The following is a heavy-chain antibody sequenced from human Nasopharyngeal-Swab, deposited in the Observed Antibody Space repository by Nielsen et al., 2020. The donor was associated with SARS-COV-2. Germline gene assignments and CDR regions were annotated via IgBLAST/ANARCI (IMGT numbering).Heavy chain of an antibody. D-gene: IGHD5-24*01. CDR1: GGSISSYYW. V-gene: IGHV2-5*08. J-gene: IGHJ3*02. CDR3: AHRPGIEMATIKAFDI. CDR2: IYWDDDK. Sequence: TLSLTCTVSGGSISSYYWSWIRQPPGKALEWLALIYWDDDKRYSPSLKSRLTITKDTSKNQVVLTMTNMDPVDTATYYCAHRPGIEMATIKAFDIWGQGTMVTVSS.